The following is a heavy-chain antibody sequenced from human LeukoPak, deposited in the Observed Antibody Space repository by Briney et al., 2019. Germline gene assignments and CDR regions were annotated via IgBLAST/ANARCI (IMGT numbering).Heavy chain of an antibody. CDR2: INPHTGAA. CDR1: GYPFIENY. D-gene: IGHD3-3*01. CDR3: ARGKSGYSP. V-gene: IGHV1-2*02. J-gene: IGHJ4*02. Sequence: GASVKVSCKVSGYPFIENYIHWVRQAPGQGLEWMGLINPHTGAANYSQKFQGRVTMTRDTSIGTSYMHLTRLKFDDTAVYYCARGKSGYSPWGQGTPVTVSS.